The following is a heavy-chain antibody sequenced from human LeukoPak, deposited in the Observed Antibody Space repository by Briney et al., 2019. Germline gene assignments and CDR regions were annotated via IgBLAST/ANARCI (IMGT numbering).Heavy chain of an antibody. J-gene: IGHJ4*02. D-gene: IGHD1-20*01. CDR2: ISASGNT. CDR3: ARLIPGTTGLRKNYFDY. Sequence: SETLSLTCTVSGDSISSSYWNWIRQTPGKELEWIGYISASGNTNYNPSLKSRIIISVDMSKNQFSLKLSSVTAADTAVYYCARLIPGTTGLRKNYFDYWGQGTLVTVSS. CDR1: GDSISSSY. V-gene: IGHV4-4*09.